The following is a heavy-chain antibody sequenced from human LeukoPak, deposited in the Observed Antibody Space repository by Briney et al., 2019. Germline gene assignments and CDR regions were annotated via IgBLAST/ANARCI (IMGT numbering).Heavy chain of an antibody. V-gene: IGHV4-39*07. CDR1: GGSISSSSYY. Sequence: SETLSLTCTVSGGSISSSSYYWGWIRQPPGKGLEWIGEINHSGSTNYNPSLKSRVTISVDTSKNQFSLKLSSVTAADTAVYYCARGIVVVPAAMSNWFDPWGQGTLVTVSS. CDR3: ARGIVVVPAAMSNWFDP. D-gene: IGHD2-2*01. CDR2: INHSGST. J-gene: IGHJ5*02.